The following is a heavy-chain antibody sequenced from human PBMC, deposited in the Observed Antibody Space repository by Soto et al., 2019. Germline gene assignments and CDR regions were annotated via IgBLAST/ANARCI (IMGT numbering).Heavy chain of an antibody. V-gene: IGHV3-72*01. D-gene: IGHD1-26*01. J-gene: IGHJ4*02. CDR1: GFTFSDHY. Sequence: EVQLVESGGGLVQPGGSLRLSCAASGFTFSDHYMDWVRQAPGKGLEWVGRTRNKANSYTTEYAASVKGRFTISRDDSKNSLYLQMNSLKTEDTAVYYCARGGSYYYFGYWGQGTLVTVSS. CDR2: TRNKANSYTT. CDR3: ARGGSYYYFGY.